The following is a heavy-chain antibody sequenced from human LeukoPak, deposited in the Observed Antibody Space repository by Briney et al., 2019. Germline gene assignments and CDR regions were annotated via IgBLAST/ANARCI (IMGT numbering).Heavy chain of an antibody. CDR2: IIPILGIA. CDR1: GVTFSSYT. CDR3: ARDYSYGYS. V-gene: IGHV1-69*04. D-gene: IGHD5-18*01. Sequence: GASVKVSCKASGVTFSSYTISWVREAPGQGLEWMGRIIPILGIANYAQKFQGRVTITADKSTSTAYMELSSLRSEDTAVYYCARDYSYGYSWGEGTLVTVSS. J-gene: IGHJ4*02.